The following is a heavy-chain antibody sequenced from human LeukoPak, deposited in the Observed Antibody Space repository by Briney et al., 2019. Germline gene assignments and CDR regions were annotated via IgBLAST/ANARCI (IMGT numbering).Heavy chain of an antibody. CDR1: GGTFSSYA. V-gene: IGHV1-69*13. D-gene: IGHD4-17*01. CDR3: ARDIRGVTTVTIYFDY. CDR2: IIPIFGTA. J-gene: IGHJ4*02. Sequence: GPSVKVSCKASGGTFSSYAISWVRQAPGQGLEWMGGIIPIFGTANYAQKFQGRVTITADESTSTAYMELSSLRSEDTAVYYCARDIRGVTTVTIYFDYWGQGTLVTVSS.